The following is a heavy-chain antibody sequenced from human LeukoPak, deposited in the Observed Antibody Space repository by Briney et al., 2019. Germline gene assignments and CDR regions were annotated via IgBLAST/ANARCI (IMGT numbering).Heavy chain of an antibody. Sequence: SETLSLTCTVSGGSISSSSYYWGWIRQPPGKGLEWIGSIYHSGSTYYNPSLKSRVTISVDTSKNQFSLKLSSVTAADTAVYYCAREPGSSSWYGAFDIWGQGTMVTVSS. V-gene: IGHV4-39*07. CDR2: IYHSGST. CDR3: AREPGSSSWYGAFDI. J-gene: IGHJ3*02. D-gene: IGHD6-13*01. CDR1: GGSISSSSYY.